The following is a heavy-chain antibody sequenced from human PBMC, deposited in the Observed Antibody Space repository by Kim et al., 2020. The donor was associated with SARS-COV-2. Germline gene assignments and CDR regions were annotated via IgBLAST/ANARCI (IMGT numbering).Heavy chain of an antibody. D-gene: IGHD2-2*01. J-gene: IGHJ4*02. Sequence: STYYADSVKGRFTISRDNSKNTLYLQMNSLRAEDTAVYYCAKDGVVPAGTWGQGTLVTVSS. V-gene: IGHV3-23*01. CDR2: ST. CDR3: AKDGVVPAGT.